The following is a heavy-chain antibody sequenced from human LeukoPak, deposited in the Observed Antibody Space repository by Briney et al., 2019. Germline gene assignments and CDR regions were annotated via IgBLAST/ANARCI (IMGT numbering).Heavy chain of an antibody. V-gene: IGHV1-18*01. D-gene: IGHD3-10*01. CDR3: ARDRVLERITMVRGVIILGY. CDR1: GYTFTSYG. Sequence: GASAKVSCKASGYTFTSYGISWVRQAPGQGLKWMGWISAYNGNTNYAQKLQGRVTMTTDTSTSTAYMELRSLRSDDTAVYYCARDRVLERITMVRGVIILGYWGQGTLVTVSS. CDR2: ISAYNGNT. J-gene: IGHJ4*02.